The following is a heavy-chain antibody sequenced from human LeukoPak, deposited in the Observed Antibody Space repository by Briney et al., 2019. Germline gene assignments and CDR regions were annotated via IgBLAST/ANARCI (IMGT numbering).Heavy chain of an antibody. CDR3: AKDYNHPPYYYGMDV. J-gene: IGHJ6*02. CDR2: ISWNSGSI. Sequence: PGGSLRLSCAASGFTFDDYAMHWVRQAPGKGLEWVSGISWNSGSIGYADSVKGRFTISRDNAKNSLYLQMNRLRAEDTALYYCAKDYNHPPYYYGMDVWGQGTTVTVSS. D-gene: IGHD1-14*01. CDR1: GFTFDDYA. V-gene: IGHV3-9*01.